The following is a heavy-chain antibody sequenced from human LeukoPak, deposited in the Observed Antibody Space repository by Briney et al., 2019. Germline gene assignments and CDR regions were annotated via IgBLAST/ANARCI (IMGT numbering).Heavy chain of an antibody. CDR1: GFTLTEHA. V-gene: IGHV3-23*01. Sequence: PGGSLRLSCAVSGFTLTEHALSWVRQAPGEGLEWVSGIIDVGDTYYADSVKGRFTISRDSSKNTLYLQMNSLRAEDTATYYCAKEYCRGGNCPLPFFDSWGQGTLVTVSS. D-gene: IGHD2-15*01. CDR2: IIDVGDT. J-gene: IGHJ4*02. CDR3: AKEYCRGGNCPLPFFDS.